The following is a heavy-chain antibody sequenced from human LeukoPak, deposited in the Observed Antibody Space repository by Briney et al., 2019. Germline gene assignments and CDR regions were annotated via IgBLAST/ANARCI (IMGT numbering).Heavy chain of an antibody. CDR1: GGSISSYY. CDR2: IYYSGST. J-gene: IGHJ4*02. D-gene: IGHD2-15*01. CDR3: ARVRYGGSFDY. Sequence: SETLSLTCTVSGGSISSYYWSWIRQPPGKGLEWIGYIYYSGSTNYTPSPKSRVTISVDTSKNQFSLKLSSVTAADTAVYYCARVRYGGSFDYWGQGTLVTVSS. V-gene: IGHV4-59*01.